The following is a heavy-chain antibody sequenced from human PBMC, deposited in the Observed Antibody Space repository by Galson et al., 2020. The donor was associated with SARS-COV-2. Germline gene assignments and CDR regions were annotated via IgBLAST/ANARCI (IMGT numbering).Heavy chain of an antibody. CDR2: IYSGGST. J-gene: IGHJ6*04. D-gene: IGHD2-8*02. Sequence: GGSLRLSCAASGLTVSSNYMSWVRQAPGKGLEWVSVIYSGGSTYYADSVKGRFTISRDNSKNTLYLQMNSLRAEDTAVYYCARDLVAYGMDVWGEVTTVTVSS. CDR3: ARDLVAYGMDV. CDR1: GLTVSSNY. V-gene: IGHV3-53*01.